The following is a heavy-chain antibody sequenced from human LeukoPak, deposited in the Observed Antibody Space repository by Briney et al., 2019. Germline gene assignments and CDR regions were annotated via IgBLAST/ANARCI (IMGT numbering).Heavy chain of an antibody. CDR2: IWYDGSNK. CDR3: ARDPGRGYTYGCGFDY. Sequence: GGSLRLSCAASRFTFSNYGMHWVRQAPGKGLEWVAVIWYDGSNKYYADSVKGRFTISRDNSKNTLYLQMNSLRAEDTAVYYCARDPGRGYTYGCGFDYWGQGTLVTVSS. J-gene: IGHJ4*02. V-gene: IGHV3-33*01. CDR1: RFTFSNYG. D-gene: IGHD5-18*01.